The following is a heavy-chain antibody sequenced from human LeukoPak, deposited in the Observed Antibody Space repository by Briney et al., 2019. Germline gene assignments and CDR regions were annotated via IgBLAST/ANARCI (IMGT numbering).Heavy chain of an antibody. V-gene: IGHV4-61*02. CDR1: GGSISSGSYY. D-gene: IGHD6-19*01. Sequence: PSQTLSLTCTVSGGSISSGSYYWSWIWQPAGKGLEWIGRIYTSGSTNYNPSLKSRVTISVDTSKNQFSLKLSSVTAADTAVYYCARTHSSGWSGSYWYFDLWGRGTLVTVSS. J-gene: IGHJ2*01. CDR2: IYTSGST. CDR3: ARTHSSGWSGSYWYFDL.